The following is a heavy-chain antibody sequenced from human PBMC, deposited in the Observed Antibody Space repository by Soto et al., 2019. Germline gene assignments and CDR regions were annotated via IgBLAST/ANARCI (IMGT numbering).Heavy chain of an antibody. CDR2: TKEDGSEI. J-gene: IGHJ4*02. Sequence: EVQLVESGGGLVQPGGSLRISCAVSGFSIASYWMSWVRQAPGKGLEWVATTKEDGSEIYYVDSVRGRFTISRDNAENSLYLQMNSLSAEDTAVYFCARDVGFYYVNWGQGTLVTVSS. CDR3: ARDVGFYYVN. CDR1: GFSIASYW. D-gene: IGHD3-16*01. V-gene: IGHV3-7*01.